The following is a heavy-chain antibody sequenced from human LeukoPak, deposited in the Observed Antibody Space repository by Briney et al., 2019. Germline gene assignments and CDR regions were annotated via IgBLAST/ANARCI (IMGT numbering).Heavy chain of an antibody. CDR2: IYYSGST. CDR1: GGSISSYY. CDR3: ARGHRSTRGSGFWFDP. D-gene: IGHD6-19*01. Sequence: SETLSLTCTVSGGSISSYYWSWLRQPPGKGLESIGYIYYSGSTNYNPSLQSRVTISVDTSKNQFSLKLSSVTAADTAVYYCARGHRSTRGSGFWFDPWGQGTLVTVSS. V-gene: IGHV4-59*01. J-gene: IGHJ5*02.